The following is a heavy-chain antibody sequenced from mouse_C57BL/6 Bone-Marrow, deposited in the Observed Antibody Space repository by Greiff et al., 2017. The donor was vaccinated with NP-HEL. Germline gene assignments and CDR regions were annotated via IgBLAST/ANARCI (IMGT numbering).Heavy chain of an antibody. V-gene: IGHV1-19*01. Sequence: VQLKESGPVLVKPGASVKMSCKASGYTFTDYYMNWVKQSHGKSLEWIGVINPYNGGTSYNQKFKGKATLTVDKSSSTAYMELNSLTSEDSAVYYCARGGYYTYYYAMDYWGQGTSVTVSS. CDR1: GYTFTDYY. D-gene: IGHD2-12*01. J-gene: IGHJ4*01. CDR2: INPYNGGT. CDR3: ARGGYYTYYYAMDY.